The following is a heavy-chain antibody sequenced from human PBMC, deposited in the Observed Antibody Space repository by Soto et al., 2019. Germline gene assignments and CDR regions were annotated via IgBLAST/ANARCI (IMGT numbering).Heavy chain of an antibody. V-gene: IGHV5-51*01. J-gene: IGHJ4*02. CDR3: AIRGYTYGYYFSY. CDR1: GYTFTSYW. Sequence: LKISCKGSGYTFTSYWIGWVRQMPGKGLEWMVIIFPVDSDTTYSPSFQGQVTISADKSITTAYLQWSSLKASDTAMYYCAIRGYTYGYYFSYWGQGTLVTVSS. CDR2: IFPVDSDT. D-gene: IGHD5-18*01.